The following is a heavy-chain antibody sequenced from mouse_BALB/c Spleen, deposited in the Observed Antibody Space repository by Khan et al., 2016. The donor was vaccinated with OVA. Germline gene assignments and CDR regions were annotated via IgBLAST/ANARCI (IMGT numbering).Heavy chain of an antibody. CDR1: GFIFSSYG. Sequence: EVQLQESGGDLVKPGGSLKLSCAASGFIFSSYGMSWVRQTPDKRLEWVATISSGGSYTYYPDSVKGRFTIYRDNAKNTLYLQMSSLKSEDTAMYYCARFITAATGDYFGMDYWGRGTSVTISS. V-gene: IGHV5-6*01. D-gene: IGHD1-2*01. CDR2: ISSGGSYT. CDR3: ARFITAATGDYFGMDY. J-gene: IGHJ4*01.